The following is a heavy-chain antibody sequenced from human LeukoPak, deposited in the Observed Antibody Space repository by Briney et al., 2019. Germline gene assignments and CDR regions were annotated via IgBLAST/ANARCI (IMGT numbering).Heavy chain of an antibody. CDR1: GGTFISYA. CDR2: IIPIFGTA. V-gene: IGHV1-69*13. J-gene: IGHJ4*02. Sequence: SVKVSCKASGGTFISYAISWVRQAPGQGLEWMGGIIPIFGTANYAQKFQGRVTITADESTSTAYMELSSLRSEDTAVYYCAKGKGTNWYASLDYWGRGTLVTVSS. CDR3: AKGKGTNWYASLDY. D-gene: IGHD2-2*01.